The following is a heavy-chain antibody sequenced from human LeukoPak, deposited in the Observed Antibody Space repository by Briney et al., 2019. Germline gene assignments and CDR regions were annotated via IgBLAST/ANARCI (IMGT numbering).Heavy chain of an antibody. Sequence: ASVKVSCKASGYTFTSYGISWVRQAPGQGLGWMGWISAYNGNTNYAQKLQGRVTMTTDTSTSTAYMELRSLRSDDTAVYYCARDPQTYDSSGYYYDAYFDYWGQGTLVTVSS. J-gene: IGHJ4*02. V-gene: IGHV1-18*01. D-gene: IGHD3-22*01. CDR1: GYTFTSYG. CDR2: ISAYNGNT. CDR3: ARDPQTYDSSGYYYDAYFDY.